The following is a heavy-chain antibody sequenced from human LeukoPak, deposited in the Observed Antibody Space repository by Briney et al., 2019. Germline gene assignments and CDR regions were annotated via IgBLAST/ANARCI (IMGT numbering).Heavy chain of an antibody. V-gene: IGHV3-21*04. Sequence: GGSLRLSCAASAFSLNAYNMNWVRQAPGKGLELVSSISYTGTYIYYADSVKGRFTISRDNAQNSLYLQMNSLRAEDTAIYYYVRDRGTYRPIDYWGQGTLVTVSS. CDR2: ISYTGTYI. CDR1: AFSLNAYN. CDR3: VRDRGTYRPIDY. D-gene: IGHD1-26*01. J-gene: IGHJ4*02.